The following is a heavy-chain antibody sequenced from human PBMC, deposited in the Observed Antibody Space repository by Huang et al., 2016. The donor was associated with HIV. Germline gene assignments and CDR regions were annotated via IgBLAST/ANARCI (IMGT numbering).Heavy chain of an antibody. J-gene: IGHJ3*02. CDR1: GNTFTSFH. D-gene: IGHD1-1*01. Sequence: QVHLVQSGAAVREPGASVKVSCRPSGNTFTSFHLHWVRQAPGQGLELIGTIGDGGGSTNCAGKCQGRIGLARARSTETIVLELRSLRAEDTAMYYCARVRRPNERYPLDIWGQGTLITVSS. CDR2: IGDGGGST. V-gene: IGHV1-46*03. CDR3: ARVRRPNERYPLDI.